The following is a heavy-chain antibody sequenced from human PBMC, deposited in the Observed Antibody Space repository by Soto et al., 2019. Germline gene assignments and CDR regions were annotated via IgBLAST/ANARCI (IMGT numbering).Heavy chain of an antibody. CDR1: GGSISSSSYY. Sequence: SETLSLTCTVSGGSISSSSYYWGWIRQPPGKGLEWIGYIYYSGSTNYNPSLRSRVTISVDTSKNQFSLKLSSVTAADTAVYYCARVRDGYNYYDYWGQGTLVTVSS. V-gene: IGHV4-61*05. J-gene: IGHJ4*02. D-gene: IGHD5-12*01. CDR3: ARVRDGYNYYDY. CDR2: IYYSGST.